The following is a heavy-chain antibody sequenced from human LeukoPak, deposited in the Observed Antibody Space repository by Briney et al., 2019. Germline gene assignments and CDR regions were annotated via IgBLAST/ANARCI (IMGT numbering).Heavy chain of an antibody. CDR2: ISSKGGTK. J-gene: IGHJ5*02. Sequence: PGGSLRLSCAASGFTLSSHKVNWVRQAPGKGLEWISYISSKGGTKYYADSVKGRFTISRDNAKNSLYLQMNSLRAEDTAVYYCARIYDILTGYMSWFDPWGQGTLVTVSS. D-gene: IGHD3-9*01. CDR3: ARIYDILTGYMSWFDP. CDR1: GFTLSSHK. V-gene: IGHV3-48*03.